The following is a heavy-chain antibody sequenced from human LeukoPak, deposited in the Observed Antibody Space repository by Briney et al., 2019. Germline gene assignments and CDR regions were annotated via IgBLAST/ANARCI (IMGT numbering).Heavy chain of an antibody. CDR3: ARPSNSGYDY. CDR1: GYTFSTNW. CDR2: IYPSDSET. Sequence: GESLKSSCKASGYTFSTNWIGWVRQMPGKGLEWMGIIYPSDSETRYSPSFQGQVTISADKSISTTYLQWSSLKASDTAMYYCARPSNSGYDYWGHGALLTVSS. D-gene: IGHD5-12*01. V-gene: IGHV5-51*01. J-gene: IGHJ4*01.